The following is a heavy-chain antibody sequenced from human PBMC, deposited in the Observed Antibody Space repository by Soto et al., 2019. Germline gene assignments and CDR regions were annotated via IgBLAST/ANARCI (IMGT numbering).Heavy chain of an antibody. Sequence: QLQLQESGSGLVKPSQTLSLTCAVSGGSISSGGYSWSWIRQPPGKVLEWIGYIYHSGSTYYKPPLKSGVTIAVDRSRNQFSLKLSSVTAADTAGYYCARGPPNTYWGQGTLVTVSS. CDR2: IYHSGST. CDR3: ARGPPNTY. CDR1: GGSISSGGYS. D-gene: IGHD2-8*01. V-gene: IGHV4-30-2*01. J-gene: IGHJ4*02.